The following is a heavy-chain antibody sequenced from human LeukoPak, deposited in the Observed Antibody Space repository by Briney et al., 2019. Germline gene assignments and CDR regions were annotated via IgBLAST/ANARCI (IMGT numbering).Heavy chain of an antibody. V-gene: IGHV3-74*03. D-gene: IGHD2-21*02. CDR3: ATAWSY. CDR2: ISPDGSST. Sequence: GGSLGLSCVASQFTFKSYWMHWVRQVPGRGLEWLSYISPDGSSTTYADSVRGRFTISRDNAKNTLYLQMNSLRAEDTAVYFCATAWSYWGQGSLVTVSS. J-gene: IGHJ4*02. CDR1: QFTFKSYW.